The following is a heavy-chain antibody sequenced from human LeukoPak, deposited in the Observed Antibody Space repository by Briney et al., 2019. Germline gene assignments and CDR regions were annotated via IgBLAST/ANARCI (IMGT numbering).Heavy chain of an antibody. CDR3: ARDLGGYVWGSYRYDPFNYYYYYMDV. V-gene: IGHV1-2*02. CDR2: INPNSGGT. Sequence: ASVKVSCKASGYTFTGYYMHWVRQAPGQGLEWMGWINPNSGGTNYAQKFQGRVTMTRNTSISTAYMELSSLRSEDTAVYYCARDLGGYVWGSYRYDPFNYYYYYMDVWGKGTTVTISS. D-gene: IGHD3-16*02. J-gene: IGHJ6*03. CDR1: GYTFTGYY.